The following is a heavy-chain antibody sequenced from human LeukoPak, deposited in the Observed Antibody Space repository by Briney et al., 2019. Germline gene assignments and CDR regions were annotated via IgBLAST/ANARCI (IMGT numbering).Heavy chain of an antibody. V-gene: IGHV3-43D*04. Sequence: GGSLRLSCAASGFTFDDYAMHWVRQAPGKGLEWVSLISWDVGSTYYADSVKGRFTISRHNSKNSLYLQMNSLRAEDTALHYCAKGDSGSTHFDYWGQGTLVTVSS. J-gene: IGHJ4*02. D-gene: IGHD1-26*01. CDR1: GFTFDDYA. CDR2: ISWDVGST. CDR3: AKGDSGSTHFDY.